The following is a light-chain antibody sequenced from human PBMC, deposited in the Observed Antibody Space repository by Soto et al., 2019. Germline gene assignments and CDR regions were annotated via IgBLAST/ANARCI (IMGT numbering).Light chain of an antibody. Sequence: DIPMTQSPSSLSASVGDRVTITCRASQSISSYLNWYQQKPGKAPKLLIYAASSLQSGVPSRFSGSGSGTDFTLTISSLQPEDFATYYCQQSYSTPQDTFGQGTKLESK. J-gene: IGKJ2*01. CDR1: QSISSY. CDR2: AAS. CDR3: QQSYSTPQDT. V-gene: IGKV1-39*01.